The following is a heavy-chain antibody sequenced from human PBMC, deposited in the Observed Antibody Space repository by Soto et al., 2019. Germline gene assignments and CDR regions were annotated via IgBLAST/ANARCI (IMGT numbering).Heavy chain of an antibody. CDR3: AKERQLLWFGELGYIDV. CDR2: ISWNSGSI. Sequence: EVQLVESGGGLVQPGRSLRLSCAASGFTFDDYAMHWVRQAPGKGLEWVSGISWNSGSIGYADSVKGRFTISRDNAKNSLYLQMNSLRAEDTALYYCAKERQLLWFGELGYIDVWGKGTTVTVSS. J-gene: IGHJ6*03. D-gene: IGHD3-10*01. CDR1: GFTFDDYA. V-gene: IGHV3-9*01.